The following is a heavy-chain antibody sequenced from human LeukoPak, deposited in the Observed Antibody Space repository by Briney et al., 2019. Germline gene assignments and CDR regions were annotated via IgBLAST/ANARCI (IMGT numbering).Heavy chain of an antibody. CDR2: LIPLFGRA. CDR1: RGTFRNYA. J-gene: IGHJ4*02. CDR3: ASPKEHSDYYIDF. Sequence: GSSVKVSSKAFRGTFRNYAISWGRQPPGQGLEWMGGLIPLFGRAEYAQRFQGRVTITADEPTSTAYMELSILRSEDTAVYYCASPKEHSDYYIDFWGQGTLVTVSA. D-gene: IGHD4-11*01. V-gene: IGHV1-69*01.